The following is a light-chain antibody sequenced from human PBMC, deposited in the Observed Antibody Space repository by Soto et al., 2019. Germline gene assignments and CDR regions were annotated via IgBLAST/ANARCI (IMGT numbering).Light chain of an antibody. CDR1: QSVSSY. V-gene: IGKV3-11*01. CDR2: DAS. CDR3: QHRNNWPPDAT. J-gene: IGKJ2*01. Sequence: EIVLTQSPATLSLSPGETATLSCRASQSVSSYLAWYQQKPVQAPRLLIYDASKRATGIPARFSGSGSVTDFSRTISSLEPEDFAVSYCQHRNNWPPDATFGQGTRLEIK.